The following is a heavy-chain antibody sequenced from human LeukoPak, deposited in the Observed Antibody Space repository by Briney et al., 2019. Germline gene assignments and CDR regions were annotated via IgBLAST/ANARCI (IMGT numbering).Heavy chain of an antibody. D-gene: IGHD2-15*01. CDR1: GGTFSSYA. CDR2: IIPIFGTA. Sequence: SVKVSCEASGGTFSSYAISWVRQAPGQGLEWMGGIIPIFGTANYAQKFQGRVTITADESTSTAYMELSSLRSEDTAVYYCARDSTHCSGGSCYPGAFDIWGQGTMVTVSS. V-gene: IGHV1-69*13. J-gene: IGHJ3*02. CDR3: ARDSTHCSGGSCYPGAFDI.